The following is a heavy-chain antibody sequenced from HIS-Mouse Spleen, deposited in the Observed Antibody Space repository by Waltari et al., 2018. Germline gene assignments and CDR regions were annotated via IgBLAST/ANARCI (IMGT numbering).Heavy chain of an antibody. CDR1: GGSFSGYY. Sequence: QVQLQQWGAGLLKPSETLSLTCAVYGGSFSGYYWSWIRQPPGKGLEWIGEINHSGRTNYNPSLKSRVTISVDTSKNQFSLKLISVTAADTAVYYCARVADYWGQGTLVTVSS. CDR2: INHSGRT. CDR3: ARVADY. J-gene: IGHJ4*02. V-gene: IGHV4-34*01.